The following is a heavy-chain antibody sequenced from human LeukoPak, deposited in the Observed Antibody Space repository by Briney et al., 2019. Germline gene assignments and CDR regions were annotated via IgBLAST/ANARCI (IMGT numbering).Heavy chain of an antibody. Sequence: SDTLSLLCTVSCYSMSSGYYWGWIRQRPGKGLEWVGRIYYSGRPLHIPSIQSRVNISVDTSKIQFSLKLTSVTAADTAVYCCGRLYLPATRFDYWGQGTLVTVSS. CDR1: CYSMSSGYY. CDR2: IYYSGRP. J-gene: IGHJ4*02. CDR3: GRLYLPATRFDY. D-gene: IGHD5-24*01. V-gene: IGHV4-38-2*02.